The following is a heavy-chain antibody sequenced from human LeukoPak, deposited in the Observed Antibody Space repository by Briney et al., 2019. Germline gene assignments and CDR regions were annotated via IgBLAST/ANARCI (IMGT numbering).Heavy chain of an antibody. D-gene: IGHD2-8*01. Sequence: GASVKVSCKASGGTFNSYAISWVRQAPGQGLEWMGGIIPIFDTANYAQKFQGRVTITADESTSTAYMELSSLRSEDTAVYYCARDLGYCTNGVCHTRFDYWGQGTLVAVSS. CDR1: GGTFNSYA. CDR3: ARDLGYCTNGVCHTRFDY. CDR2: IIPIFDTA. J-gene: IGHJ4*02. V-gene: IGHV1-69*13.